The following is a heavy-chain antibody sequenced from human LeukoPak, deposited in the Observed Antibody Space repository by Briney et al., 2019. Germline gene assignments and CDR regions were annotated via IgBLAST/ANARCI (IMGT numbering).Heavy chain of an antibody. V-gene: IGHV3-23*01. CDR2: IDGRGTDT. D-gene: IGHD1-1*01. J-gene: IGHJ4*02. CDR3: AKYRAGTPWAD. CDR1: GFTFSTYT. Sequence: GGSLRLSCAASGFTFSTYTMTWVRQAPGKGLECVSSIDGRGTDTYYADSVKGRFTISRDNSRNTVYLQMNSLRADDTAVYYCAKYRAGTPWADWGQGTLVTVSS.